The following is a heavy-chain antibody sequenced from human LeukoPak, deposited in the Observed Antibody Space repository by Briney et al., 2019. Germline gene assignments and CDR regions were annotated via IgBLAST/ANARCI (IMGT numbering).Heavy chain of an antibody. Sequence: SETLSLTCTVSGGSISSSSYYWGWIRQPPGKGLEWIGSIYYSGSTYYNPSLKSRVSISVDTSNNQFSLKVNSVTAADTAVYYCARDAGHQLSRRNYYAMDVWGQGTTVTVSS. D-gene: IGHD2-2*01. CDR1: GGSISSSSYY. CDR2: IYYSGST. J-gene: IGHJ6*02. CDR3: ARDAGHQLSRRNYYAMDV. V-gene: IGHV4-39*07.